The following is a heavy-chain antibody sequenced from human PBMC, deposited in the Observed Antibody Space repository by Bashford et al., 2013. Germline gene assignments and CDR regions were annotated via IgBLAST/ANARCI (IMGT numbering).Heavy chain of an antibody. CDR2: ISGSGGST. Sequence: VRQAPGKGLEWVSAISGSGGSTYYADSVKGRFTISRDNSKNTLYLQMNSLRAEDTAVYYCAKERGGYDIVSREFDYWGQGTTVTVSS. V-gene: IGHV3-23*01. J-gene: IGHJ4*03. D-gene: IGHD5/OR15-5a*01. CDR3: AKERGGYDIVSREFDY.